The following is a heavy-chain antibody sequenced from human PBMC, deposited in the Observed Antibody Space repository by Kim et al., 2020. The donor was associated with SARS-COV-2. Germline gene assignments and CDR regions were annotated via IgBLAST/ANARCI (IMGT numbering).Heavy chain of an antibody. CDR3: AKDLPSSGYPDAFDI. V-gene: IGHV3-23*01. Sequence: DSGKGRFTISRDNSKNTLYLQMNSLRAEDTAVYYCAKDLPSSGYPDAFDIWGQGTMVTVSS. J-gene: IGHJ3*02. D-gene: IGHD3-22*01.